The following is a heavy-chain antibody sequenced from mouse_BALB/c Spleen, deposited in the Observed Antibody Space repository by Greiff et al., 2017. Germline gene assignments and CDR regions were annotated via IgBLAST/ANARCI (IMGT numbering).Heavy chain of an antibody. D-gene: IGHD2-2*01. V-gene: IGHV7-1*02. Sequence: EVKVVDSGGGLVQPGGSLRLSCATSGFTFSDFYMEWVRQPPGKRLEWIAASRNKANDYTTEYSASVKGRFIVSRDTSQSILYLQMNALRAEDTAIYYCAREYGYDEGGFDYWGQGTTLTVSS. J-gene: IGHJ2*01. CDR3: AREYGYDEGGFDY. CDR2: SRNKANDYTT. CDR1: GFTFSDFY.